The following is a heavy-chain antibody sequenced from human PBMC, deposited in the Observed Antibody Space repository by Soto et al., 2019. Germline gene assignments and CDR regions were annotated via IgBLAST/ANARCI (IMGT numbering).Heavy chain of an antibody. J-gene: IGHJ5*02. CDR1: GFTFSTYP. D-gene: IGHD2-15*01. CDR2: IRCGAGNK. Sequence: PGGSLRLSCAASGFTFSTYPMSWVRQAPGKGLEWVAGIRCGAGNKYYADSVKGRFTISRDNSKNTLYLQMNSLRAEDTAVYYCARESGGPVAATPVWFDPWGQGTLVTVSS. CDR3: ARESGGPVAATPVWFDP. V-gene: IGHV3-30-3*01.